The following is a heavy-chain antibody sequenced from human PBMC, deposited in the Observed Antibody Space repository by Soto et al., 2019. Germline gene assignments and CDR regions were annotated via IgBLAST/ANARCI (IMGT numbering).Heavy chain of an antibody. Sequence: GGSLRLSCAASGFTFSSYSMNWVRQAPGKGLEWVSSISSSSSYIYYADSVKGRFTISRDNSKNTLYLQMNSLRAEDTAVYYCAKDFSDRRKGGWYYYYGMDVWGQGTTVTVSS. CDR1: GFTFSSYS. J-gene: IGHJ6*02. D-gene: IGHD3-16*01. V-gene: IGHV3-21*01. CDR2: ISSSSSYI. CDR3: AKDFSDRRKGGWYYYYGMDV.